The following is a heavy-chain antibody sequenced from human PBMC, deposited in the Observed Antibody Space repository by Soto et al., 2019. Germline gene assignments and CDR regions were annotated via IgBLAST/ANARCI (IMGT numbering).Heavy chain of an antibody. CDR1: GFTFGNSW. J-gene: IGHJ4*02. Sequence: GGSLRLSCAASGFTFGNSWMHWVRQAPGEGLEWVSRMNSDGSSTNYADSVKGRFTVSRDNAKNTLYLQMNSLRAEDTAVYYCATAEVDYWGPGTLVTVSS. CDR2: MNSDGSST. CDR3: ATAEVDY. V-gene: IGHV3-74*01.